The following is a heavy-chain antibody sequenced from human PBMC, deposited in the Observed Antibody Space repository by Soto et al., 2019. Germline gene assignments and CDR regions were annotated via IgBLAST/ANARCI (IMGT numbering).Heavy chain of an antibody. J-gene: IGHJ4*02. CDR3: AKDLLIERVAARPDLFDY. CDR1: GFTFSSYA. V-gene: IGHV3-23*01. CDR2: ISGSGGST. D-gene: IGHD6-6*01. Sequence: GGSLRLSCAASGFTFSSYAMSWVRQAPGKGLEWVSAISGSGGSTYYADSVKGRFTISRDNSKNTLYLQMNSLRAEDTAVYYCAKDLLIERVAARPDLFDYWGQGTLVTVSS.